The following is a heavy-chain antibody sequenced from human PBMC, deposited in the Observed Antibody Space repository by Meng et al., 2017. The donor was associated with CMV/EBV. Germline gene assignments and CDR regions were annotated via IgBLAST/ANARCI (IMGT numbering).Heavy chain of an antibody. CDR2: INTNGGGK. J-gene: IGHJ4*02. Sequence: ASGYTFTGYNIHWVRQAAGQGAEWMGWINTNGGGKNYAQKFQGRVTMTLDTSISTAYMELSRLRSDDTAVYYCARRIVVVPAAYLGYWGQGTLVTVSS. V-gene: IGHV1-2*02. CDR1: GYTFTGYN. D-gene: IGHD2-2*01. CDR3: ARRIVVVPAAYLGY.